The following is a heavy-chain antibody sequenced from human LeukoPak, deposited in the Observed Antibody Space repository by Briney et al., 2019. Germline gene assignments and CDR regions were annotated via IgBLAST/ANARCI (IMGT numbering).Heavy chain of an antibody. Sequence: PETLSLTCTVSGGSISSHYWSWIRQPPGKGLEWIGYIYYSGSTNYNPSLKSRVTISVDTSKNQFSLKLSSVTAADTAVYYCARAYCSSTSCYSRGYYYYYMDVWGKGTTVTVSS. J-gene: IGHJ6*03. CDR2: IYYSGST. CDR1: GGSISSHY. CDR3: ARAYCSSTSCYSRGYYYYYMDV. D-gene: IGHD2-2*01. V-gene: IGHV4-59*11.